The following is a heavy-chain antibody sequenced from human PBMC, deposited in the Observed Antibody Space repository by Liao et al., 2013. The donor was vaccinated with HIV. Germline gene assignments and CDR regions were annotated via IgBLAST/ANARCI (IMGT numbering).Heavy chain of an antibody. CDR2: IYYSGST. CDR1: GGSISSYY. J-gene: IGHJ6*03. V-gene: IGHV4-59*01. Sequence: QVQLQESGPGLVKPSETLSLTCTVSGGSISSYYWSWIRQPPGKGLEWIGYIYYSGSTNYNPSLKSRVTISVDTSKNQFSLKLSSVTAADTAVYYCARVLNYYYYYMDVWGKGTTVTVSS. CDR3: ARVLNYYYYYMDV.